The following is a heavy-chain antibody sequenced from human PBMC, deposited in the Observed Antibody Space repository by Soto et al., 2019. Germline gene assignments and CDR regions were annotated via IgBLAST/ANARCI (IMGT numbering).Heavy chain of an antibody. J-gene: IGHJ3*02. V-gene: IGHV1-2*04. CDR1: GYTFTGYY. D-gene: IGHD4-17*01. Sequence: ASVKVSCKASGYTFTGYYMHWVRQAPGQGLEWMGWIDPNSGGTNYAQKFQGWVTMTRDTSISTAYMELSRLRSDDTAVYYCASPLSLHDYGDYDAFDIWGQGTMVTVSS. CDR2: IDPNSGGT. CDR3: ASPLSLHDYGDYDAFDI.